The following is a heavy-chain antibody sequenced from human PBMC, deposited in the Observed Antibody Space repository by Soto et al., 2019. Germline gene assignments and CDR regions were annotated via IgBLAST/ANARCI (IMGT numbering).Heavy chain of an antibody. Sequence: SETLSLTCTVSGGSISSSSYYWGWIRQPPGKGLEWIGSIYYSGSTYYNPSLKSRVTISVDTSKNQFSLKLSSVTAADTAVYYCATTYYYDSSGYYYPLPFDYWGQGTLVTVSS. CDR3: ATTYYYDSSGYYYPLPFDY. J-gene: IGHJ4*02. CDR2: IYYSGST. CDR1: GGSISSSSYY. V-gene: IGHV4-39*01. D-gene: IGHD3-22*01.